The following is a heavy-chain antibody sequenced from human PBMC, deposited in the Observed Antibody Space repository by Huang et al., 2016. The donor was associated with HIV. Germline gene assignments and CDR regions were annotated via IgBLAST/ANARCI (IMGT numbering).Heavy chain of an antibody. V-gene: IGHV4-34*01. Sequence: QVQLHQWGAGLLKPSETLSLTCGVYGGSFRGYYWSWIRQPPGKGLEWIGEITHSGSTNYNPSLKSRVTISEETSKNQFSLKLSSVTAADTAVYYCARAPHYGSGSYYYWGQGTLVAVSS. CDR3: ARAPHYGSGSYYY. D-gene: IGHD3-10*01. CDR1: GGSFRGYY. CDR2: ITHSGST. J-gene: IGHJ4*02.